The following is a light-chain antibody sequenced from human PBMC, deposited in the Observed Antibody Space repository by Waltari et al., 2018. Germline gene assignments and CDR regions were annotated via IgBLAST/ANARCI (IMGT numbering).Light chain of an antibody. CDR3: QQYYNTPWT. CDR2: WAS. CDR1: RNLLYSSNNRNY. J-gene: IGKJ1*01. V-gene: IGKV4-1*01. Sequence: DIVMTQSPASLAVSLGERATINCKSSRNLLYSSNNRNYLAWYQQKPGQPPKLLIYWASTRESGVPDRFSGSGSETDFTLTISSLQAEDVAVYYCQQYYNTPWTFGQGTKV.